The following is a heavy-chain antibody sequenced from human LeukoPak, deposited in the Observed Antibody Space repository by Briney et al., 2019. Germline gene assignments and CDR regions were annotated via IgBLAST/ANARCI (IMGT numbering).Heavy chain of an antibody. CDR3: AKIWPGRRRTVDLVSTGETDF. CDR1: GYSISSGYY. J-gene: IGHJ4*02. V-gene: IGHV4-38-2*02. D-gene: IGHD5/OR15-5a*01. Sequence: SETLSLTCTVSGYSISSGYYWGWIRQPPGKGLEWIGSIYHSGSTYYNPSLKSRVTISVDTSKNQFSLKLSSVTAADTAVYYCAKIWPGRRRTVDLVSTGETDFWGQGTLVTVSS. CDR2: IYHSGST.